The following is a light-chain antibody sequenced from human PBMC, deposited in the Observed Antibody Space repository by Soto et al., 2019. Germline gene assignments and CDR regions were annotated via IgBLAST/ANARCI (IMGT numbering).Light chain of an antibody. Sequence: NFMLTQPHSVSESPGKTVTISCIRSSGSIASNYVQWYQQRPGSAPSTVIYEDNQRPSGVPDRFSGSKSGNTASLTVSGLQAEDEADYYCSSYAGSSNVFGTGTKLTVL. CDR2: EDN. CDR3: SSYAGSSNV. V-gene: IGLV6-57*04. J-gene: IGLJ1*01. CDR1: SGSIASNY.